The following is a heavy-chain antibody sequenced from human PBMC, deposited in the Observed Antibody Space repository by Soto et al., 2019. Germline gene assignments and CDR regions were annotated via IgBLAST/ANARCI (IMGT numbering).Heavy chain of an antibody. J-gene: IGHJ5*02. Sequence: QVQLVQSGAEVKKPGSSVKVSCKASGGTFSSYAISWVRQAPGQGLEWMGGIIPIFGTANYAQKFQGRVTITADESTSTAYMELSSLRSEDTAVYYCARRGSVGYCSSTSCWFDPWGQGTLVTVSS. CDR2: IIPIFGTA. CDR1: GGTFSSYA. CDR3: ARRGSVGYCSSTSCWFDP. D-gene: IGHD2-2*01. V-gene: IGHV1-69*01.